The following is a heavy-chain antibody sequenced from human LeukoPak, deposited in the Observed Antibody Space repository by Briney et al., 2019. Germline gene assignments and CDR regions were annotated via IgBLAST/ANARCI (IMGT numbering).Heavy chain of an antibody. D-gene: IGHD5-24*01. CDR2: MNPNSGNT. Sequence: ASAKVSCKASGYTFTSSDINWVRQATGQGLEWMGWMNPNSGNTGYAQKFQGRVTMTRNTSIRTAYMELSSLRSEDTAVYYCARDNYPYGMDVWGQGTTVTVSS. CDR1: GYTFTSSD. J-gene: IGHJ6*02. V-gene: IGHV1-8*01. CDR3: ARDNYPYGMDV.